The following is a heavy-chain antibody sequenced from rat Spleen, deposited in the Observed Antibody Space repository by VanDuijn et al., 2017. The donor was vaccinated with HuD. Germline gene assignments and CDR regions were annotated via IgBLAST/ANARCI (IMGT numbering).Heavy chain of an antibody. CDR3: TTTWNFNY. CDR2: ISTSGDST. J-gene: IGHJ2*01. V-gene: IGHV5-27*01. CDR1: GFTFTKYG. Sequence: EVKLVESGGDLVQPGRSMKLSCAASGFTFTKYGMAWVRQAPTKGLEWVASISTSGDSTYYRDSVKGRFTISRDNAKSTLYLQMDSLRSEDTATYYCTTTWNFNYWGQGVMVTVSS.